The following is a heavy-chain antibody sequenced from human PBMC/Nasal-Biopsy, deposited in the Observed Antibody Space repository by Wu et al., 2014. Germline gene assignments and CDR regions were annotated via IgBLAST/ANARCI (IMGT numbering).Heavy chain of an antibody. J-gene: IGHJ3*01. Sequence: LRLSCAASGFTFSDYSMTWIRQAPGKGLEWLSYISTTGSSLYYADSVKGRFTISRDNAKNSLYLQMSSLRTEDTAVYYCARDATFGSSSAEDHDAFDFWGLGTMVTVSS. CDR2: ISTTGSSL. V-gene: IGHV3-11*01. CDR1: GFTFSDYS. D-gene: IGHD6-6*01. CDR3: ARDATFGSSSAEDHDAFDF.